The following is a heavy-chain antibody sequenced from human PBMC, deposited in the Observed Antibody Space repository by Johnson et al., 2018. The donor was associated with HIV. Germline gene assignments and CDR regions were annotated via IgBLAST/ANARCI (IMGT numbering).Heavy chain of an antibody. CDR2: ISSSGSTI. J-gene: IGHJ3*02. CDR1: GFTFSDYY. V-gene: IGHV3-11*04. CDR3: ARAPGWFDAFDI. D-gene: IGHD6-19*01. Sequence: VQLVESGGGLVKPGGSLRLSCVASGFTFSDYYMTWVRQAPGKGLEWVSYISSSGSTIYSADSVKGRFTISRDNSKNTLYLQMGSLRAEDMAVYYCARAPGWFDAFDIWGQGTMVTVSS.